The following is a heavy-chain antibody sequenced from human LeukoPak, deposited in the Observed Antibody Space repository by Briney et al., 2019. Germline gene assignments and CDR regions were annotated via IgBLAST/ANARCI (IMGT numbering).Heavy chain of an antibody. V-gene: IGHV3-30-3*01. CDR1: GFTFSNYA. Sequence: PGRSLRLSCAASGFTFSNYAMHWVRQAPGKGLEWVAVISYDGRNKYYADSVQGRFTISRDNSKNTAYLQMSSLRAEDTAVYYCARRGTSYGSRNYRTFDIWGQGTMVTVSS. CDR2: ISYDGRNK. D-gene: IGHD3-10*01. J-gene: IGHJ3*02. CDR3: ARRGTSYGSRNYRTFDI.